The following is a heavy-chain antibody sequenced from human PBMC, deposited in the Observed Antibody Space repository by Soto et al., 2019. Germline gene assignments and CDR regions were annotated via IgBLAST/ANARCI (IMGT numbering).Heavy chain of an antibody. J-gene: IGHJ5*02. Sequence: QITLKESGPPLVKPTQTLTLTCTFSGFSLSTSGVGVGWIRQPPGKALEWLALIYWDDDKRYSPSLKSRLTITKDTSKNQVVLTMTNMDPVDTATYYCALTYYGSGSYYNVRWFGPWGQGTLVTVSS. D-gene: IGHD3-10*01. CDR2: IYWDDDK. CDR1: GFSLSTSGVG. V-gene: IGHV2-5*02. CDR3: ALTYYGSGSYYNVRWFGP.